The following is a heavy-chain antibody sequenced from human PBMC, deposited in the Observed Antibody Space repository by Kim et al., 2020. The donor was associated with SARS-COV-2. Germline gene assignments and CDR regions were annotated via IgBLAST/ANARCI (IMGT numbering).Heavy chain of an antibody. CDR1: GFTFGDYA. CDR3: TRYDQDYFDY. CDR2: IRSKAYGGTT. Sequence: GGSLRLSCTASGFTFGDYAMSWVRQAPGKGLEWVGFIRSKAYGGTTEYAASVKGRFTISRDDSKGIAYLQMNSLKTEDTAVYYCTRYDQDYFDYWGQGTLVTIST. V-gene: IGHV3-49*04. D-gene: IGHD3-16*01. J-gene: IGHJ4*02.